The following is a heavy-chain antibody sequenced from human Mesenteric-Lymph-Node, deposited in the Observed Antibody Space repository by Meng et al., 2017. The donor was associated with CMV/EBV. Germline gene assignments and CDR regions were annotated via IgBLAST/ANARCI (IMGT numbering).Heavy chain of an antibody. CDR2: INSDGSST. CDR1: GFTFSSYA. Sequence: GESLKISCAASGFTFSSYAMSWVRQAPGKGLVWVSRINSDGSSTSYADSVKGRFTISRDNAKNTLYLQMNSLRAEDTAVYYCARISDLHYDILTGYYMVDYWGQGTLVTVSS. V-gene: IGHV3-74*01. J-gene: IGHJ4*02. D-gene: IGHD3-9*01. CDR3: ARISDLHYDILTGYYMVDY.